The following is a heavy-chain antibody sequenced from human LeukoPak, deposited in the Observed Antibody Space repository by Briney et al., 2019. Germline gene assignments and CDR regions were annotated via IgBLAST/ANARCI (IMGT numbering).Heavy chain of an antibody. CDR2: ISYDGSNK. Sequence: PGGSLRLSCAASGFTFSSYAMHWVRQAPGKGLEWVAVISYDGSNKYYADSVKGRFTISRDNSKNTLYLQMNSLRAEDTAVFYCARGVQLWLDYFDYWGQGTLVTVSS. J-gene: IGHJ4*02. D-gene: IGHD5-18*01. CDR3: ARGVQLWLDYFDY. CDR1: GFTFSSYA. V-gene: IGHV3-30-3*01.